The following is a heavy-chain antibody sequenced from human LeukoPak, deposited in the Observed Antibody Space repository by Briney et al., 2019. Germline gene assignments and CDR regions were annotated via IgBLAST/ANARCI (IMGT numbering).Heavy chain of an antibody. V-gene: IGHV3-30*04. Sequence: GGSLRLSCAASGFTFSSYEMNWVRQAPGKGLEWVAVISYDGSNKYYADSVKGRFTISRDNSKNTLYLQMNSLRAEDTAVYYCANSIAVAGTPNDYWGQGTLVTVSS. CDR3: ANSIAVAGTPNDY. CDR2: ISYDGSNK. J-gene: IGHJ4*02. CDR1: GFTFSSYE. D-gene: IGHD6-19*01.